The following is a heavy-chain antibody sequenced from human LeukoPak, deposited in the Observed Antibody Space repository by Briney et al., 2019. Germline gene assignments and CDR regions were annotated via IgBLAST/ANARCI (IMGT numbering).Heavy chain of an antibody. Sequence: GSLRLSCAASGFTFSSYSMNWVRQAPGKGLEWVSSISSSSSYIYYADSVKGRFTISRDNAKNSLYLQTNSLRAEDTAVYYCARDGQVRGVIEAVYWGQGTLVTVSS. J-gene: IGHJ4*02. CDR3: ARDGQVRGVIEAVY. CDR1: GFTFSSYS. CDR2: ISSSSSYI. D-gene: IGHD3-10*01. V-gene: IGHV3-21*01.